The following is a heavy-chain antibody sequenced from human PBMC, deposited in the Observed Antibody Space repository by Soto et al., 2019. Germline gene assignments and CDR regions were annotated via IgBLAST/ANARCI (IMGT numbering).Heavy chain of an antibody. D-gene: IGHD3-3*02. J-gene: IGHJ3*02. CDR3: ESHHAFDNQNGFDM. V-gene: IGHV3-33*01. Sequence: PGGSLRLSCAVSGFPFSFYGFHWVRQSPGKGLEWLGVIVSDGSAIYHADSLEGRFFISRDNSKDILYLQMNSLRVEDTAVYYCESHHAFDNQNGFDMWGQGTMVTV. CDR1: GFPFSFYG. CDR2: IVSDGSAI.